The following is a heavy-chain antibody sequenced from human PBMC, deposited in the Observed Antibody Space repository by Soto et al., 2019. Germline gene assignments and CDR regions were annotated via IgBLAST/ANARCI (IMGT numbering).Heavy chain of an antibody. D-gene: IGHD3-9*01. V-gene: IGHV1-69*01. CDR3: ARARDYDLLTAREYAFDV. CDR1: GGSFRNYG. Sequence: QVQLVQSGAEVKKPGSSVRVSCKVSGGSFRNYGITWVRQAPGQGLEWMGGIMPIFGTANYAQKFQGRVTISAEELTTTVSLELSSLSSDDTAVYFCARARDYDLLTAREYAFDVWGQGTTVAVS. CDR2: IMPIFGTA. J-gene: IGHJ6*02.